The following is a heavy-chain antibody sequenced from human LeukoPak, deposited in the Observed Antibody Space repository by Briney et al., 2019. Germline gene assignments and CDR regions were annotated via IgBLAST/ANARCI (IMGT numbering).Heavy chain of an antibody. J-gene: IGHJ6*02. CDR2: INPNSGGT. V-gene: IGHV1-2*02. D-gene: IGHD3-10*01. CDR3: ARGSGSYYFPYYYGMDV. Sequence: ASVKVSCKASGYTFIGHYMHWVRQAPGQGLEWMGWINPNSGGTYYAQKFQGRVTMTRNTSISTAYMELSSLRSEDTAVYYCARGSGSYYFPYYYGMDVWGQGTTVTVSS. CDR1: GYTFIGHY.